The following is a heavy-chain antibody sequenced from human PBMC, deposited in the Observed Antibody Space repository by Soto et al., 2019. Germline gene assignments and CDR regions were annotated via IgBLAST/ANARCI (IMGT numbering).Heavy chain of an antibody. V-gene: IGHV4-59*01. CDR1: GGSISGYD. Sequence: SDTLSLTCRVSGGSISGYDWGWIRQPPGNGREWIGNVYYSGGAKYNPSVKIRVSISVDTSKNQFSLNLSSVTAADTAVYYCTRDGDGRMTTNPYYYYGMAAWGTGITVTVS. CDR2: VYYSGGA. D-gene: IGHD2-21*02. J-gene: IGHJ6*04. CDR3: TRDGDGRMTTNPYYYYGMAA.